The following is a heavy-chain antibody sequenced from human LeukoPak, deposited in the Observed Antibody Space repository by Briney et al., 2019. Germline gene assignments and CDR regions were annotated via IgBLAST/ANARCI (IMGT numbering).Heavy chain of an antibody. D-gene: IGHD6-6*01. Sequence: ASVKVSCKASGGTFSSYAISWVRQAPGQGLEWMGGIIPIFGTANYAQKFQGRVTITADESTSTAYMELSSLRSEDTAVYYCARGPLLGSSSVGYYYGMDVWGQGTTVTVSS. CDR1: GGTFSSYA. V-gene: IGHV1-69*13. CDR2: IIPIFGTA. CDR3: ARGPLLGSSSVGYYYGMDV. J-gene: IGHJ6*02.